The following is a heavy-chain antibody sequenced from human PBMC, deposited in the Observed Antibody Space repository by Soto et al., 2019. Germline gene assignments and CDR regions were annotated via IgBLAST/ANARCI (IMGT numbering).Heavy chain of an antibody. CDR2: IIPIFGTA. CDR1: GGTFSSYA. D-gene: IGHD3-10*01. V-gene: IGHV1-69*13. J-gene: IGHJ6*02. Sequence: ASVKVSCKASGGTFSSYAISWVRQAPGQGLEWMGGIIPIFGTANYAQKFQGRVTITADESTSTAYMELSSLRSEDTAVYYCAAPGMEGTTMVRGDLAPTYGMDVWGQGTTVTVSS. CDR3: AAPGMEGTTMVRGDLAPTYGMDV.